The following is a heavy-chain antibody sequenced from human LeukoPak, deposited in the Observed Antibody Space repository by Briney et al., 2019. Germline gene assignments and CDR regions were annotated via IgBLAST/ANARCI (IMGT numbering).Heavy chain of an antibody. D-gene: IGHD4-17*01. CDR2: ISAYNGNT. Sequence: AASVKVSCKAFGYTFTSYGISWVRQAPGQGLEWMGWISAYNGNTNYAQKLQGRVTMTADTSTSTAYMELRSLRSDDTAVYYCARDNPYYGDYFDYWGQGTLVTVSS. V-gene: IGHV1-18*01. CDR1: GYTFTSYG. CDR3: ARDNPYYGDYFDY. J-gene: IGHJ4*02.